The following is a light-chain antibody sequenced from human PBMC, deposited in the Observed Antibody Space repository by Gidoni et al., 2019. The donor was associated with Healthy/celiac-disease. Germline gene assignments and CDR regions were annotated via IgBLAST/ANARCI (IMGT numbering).Light chain of an antibody. CDR3: NSRDSSGNHHV. Sequence: SSELTQDPAVSVVLGQTVRITCQGDSRRSYYASWYQQKPEQAPVLVIYGKNNRPSGIPDRFSGSSSGNTASLTITGAQAEDEADYYCNSRDSSGNHHVFGGGTKLTVL. V-gene: IGLV3-19*01. CDR2: GKN. J-gene: IGLJ2*01. CDR1: SRRSYY.